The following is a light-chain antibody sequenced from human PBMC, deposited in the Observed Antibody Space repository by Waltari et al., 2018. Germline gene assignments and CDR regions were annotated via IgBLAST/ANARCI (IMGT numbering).Light chain of an antibody. V-gene: IGLV1-44*01. CDR1: NSTIGSHS. CDR3: AAWDDSLNGWV. Sequence: QSVLTQPPSASVTSGQRVTISCSGRNSTIGSHSVNWYQQLPGTAPNLLIDTNKLRPSGGPDRVSGSKSGTSATWAIGGLRSAGEADYYCAAWDDSLNGWVFGGGTKLTVL. CDR2: TNK. J-gene: IGLJ3*02.